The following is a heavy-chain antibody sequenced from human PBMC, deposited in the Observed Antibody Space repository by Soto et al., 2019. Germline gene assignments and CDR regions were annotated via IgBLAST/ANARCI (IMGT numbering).Heavy chain of an antibody. V-gene: IGHV2-5*02. CDR3: AHSYSSSPDDGFDV. Sequence: QITLKESGQTLVKPTQMLTLTCTFSGFSLSTRGVGVGWIRQPPGEALEWLALIYWDDDERYSPSLRSRLTITKDTSKNQVVLTLTNMEHVDTGTYYCAHSYSSSPDDGFDVWGQGTRVTVSS. CDR2: IYWDDDE. J-gene: IGHJ3*01. D-gene: IGHD6-6*01. CDR1: GFSLSTRGVG.